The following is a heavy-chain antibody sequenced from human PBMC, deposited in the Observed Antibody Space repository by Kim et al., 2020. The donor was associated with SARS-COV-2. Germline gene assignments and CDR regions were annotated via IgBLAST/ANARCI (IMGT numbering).Heavy chain of an antibody. CDR3: TTGTTY. J-gene: IGHJ4*02. V-gene: IGHV3-7*03. CDR2: MNQDGSVK. Sequence: GGSLRLSWAASGLTFSHYWMNWVRQAPGKGLEWVANMNQDGSVKRYVDSVKGRFTISRDNAKNSLYLQMNTLGAEDTTLYYYTTGTTYWGQGSLVTVSS. CDR1: GLTFSHYW.